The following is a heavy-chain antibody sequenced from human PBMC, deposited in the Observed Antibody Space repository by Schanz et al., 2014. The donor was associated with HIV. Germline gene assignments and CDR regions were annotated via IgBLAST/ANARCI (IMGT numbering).Heavy chain of an antibody. CDR3: ARAGVTDLFDH. J-gene: IGHJ4*02. CDR2: ISSGGNTI. CDR1: GFTFRRYS. V-gene: IGHV3-48*02. D-gene: IGHD2-21*02. Sequence: EEQLVESGGGLVQPGGSLRLSCAAAGFTFRRYSMSWVRQTPARGLEWISFISSGGNTIYYADSVRGRFTVSRDDARNSLSLQLNSLRDEDTAVYYCARAGVTDLFDHWGQGTLVTVSS.